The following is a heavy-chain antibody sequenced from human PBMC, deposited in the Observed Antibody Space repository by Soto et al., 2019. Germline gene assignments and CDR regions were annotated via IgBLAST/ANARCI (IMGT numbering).Heavy chain of an antibody. CDR3: AKGNPEFSSSSSDY. J-gene: IGHJ4*02. Sequence: GGSLRLSCAASGFTFSSYSMNWVRQAPGKGLEWVSAISSSGSNTYYADSVKGRFTISRDNDKNTLFLQMDSLRAEDTAVYYCAKGNPEFSSSSSDYWGQGTLVTVSS. CDR2: ISSSGSNT. CDR1: GFTFSSYS. V-gene: IGHV3-21*04. D-gene: IGHD6-6*01.